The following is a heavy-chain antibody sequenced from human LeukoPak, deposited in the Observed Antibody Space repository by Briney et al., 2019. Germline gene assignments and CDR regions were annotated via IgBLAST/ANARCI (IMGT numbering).Heavy chain of an antibody. CDR1: GFTFSSYW. D-gene: IGHD1-20*01. J-gene: IGHJ6*03. V-gene: IGHV3-7*01. CDR2: IKEDGSEE. CDR3: ARGVLTGIDYMDV. Sequence: GGSLRLSCAASGFTFSSYWMIWVRQAPGKGLEWVANIKEDGSEEYYGDSVKGRFTISRDNAKNSLYLQMKTVRAEDTALYYCARGVLTGIDYMDVWGKGTTVTVSS.